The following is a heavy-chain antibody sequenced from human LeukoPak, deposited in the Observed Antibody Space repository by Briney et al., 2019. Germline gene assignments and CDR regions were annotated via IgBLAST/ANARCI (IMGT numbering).Heavy chain of an antibody. CDR3: ARGPSMVRGVTAFDY. V-gene: IGHV3-33*01. D-gene: IGHD3-10*01. J-gene: IGHJ4*02. CDR1: GLTFSSYG. CDR2: IWYDGSNK. Sequence: PGRSLRLSCAASGLTFSSYGMHWVRQAPGKGLEWVAVIWYDGSNKYYADSVKGRFTISRDNSKNTLYLQMNSLRAEDTAVYYCARGPSMVRGVTAFDYWGQGTLVTVSS.